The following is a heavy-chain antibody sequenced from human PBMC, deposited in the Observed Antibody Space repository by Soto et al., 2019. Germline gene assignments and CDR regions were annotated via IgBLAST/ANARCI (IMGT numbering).Heavy chain of an antibody. CDR3: ARRRAARPSYRGTFDP. CDR1: GYTFTSYD. Sequence: QVQLVQSGAAVKKPGASVKVSCKASGYTFTSYDINWVRQATGQGLEWMGWMNPNSGNTGYAQKFQGRVTMTRNTSISTAYMELSSLRSEDTAVYYCARRRAARPSYRGTFDPWGQGTLVTVSS. J-gene: IGHJ5*02. CDR2: MNPNSGNT. D-gene: IGHD6-6*01. V-gene: IGHV1-8*01.